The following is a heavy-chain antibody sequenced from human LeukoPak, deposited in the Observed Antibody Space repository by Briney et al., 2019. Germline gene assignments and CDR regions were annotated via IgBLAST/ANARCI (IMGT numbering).Heavy chain of an antibody. Sequence: GGSLRLSCAASGFTFSSYAMLWVRRAPGKGLEWVAFIRYDGSNKYYADSVKGRFTISRDNSKNTLYLQMNSLRTEDTAVYFCAKDGLIMRDLGYYFDSWGQGTLVTVSS. CDR3: AKDGLIMRDLGYYFDS. CDR1: GFTFSSYA. CDR2: IRYDGSNK. V-gene: IGHV3-30*02. J-gene: IGHJ4*02. D-gene: IGHD3-10*01.